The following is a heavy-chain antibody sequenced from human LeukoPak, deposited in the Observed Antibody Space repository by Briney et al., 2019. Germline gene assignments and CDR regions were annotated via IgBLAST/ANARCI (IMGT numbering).Heavy chain of an antibody. Sequence: GSLRLSCAASGFTFSGFAMTWVRQAPGKGLQWVSTLSDSGRSAYYADSVKGRFSISRDNSKNTLYLQMSSLRAEDTAVYYCAKVRGTDWYFDLWGRGTLVTVSS. J-gene: IGHJ2*01. V-gene: IGHV3-23*01. D-gene: IGHD1-14*01. CDR3: AKVRGTDWYFDL. CDR1: GFTFSGFA. CDR2: LSDSGRSA.